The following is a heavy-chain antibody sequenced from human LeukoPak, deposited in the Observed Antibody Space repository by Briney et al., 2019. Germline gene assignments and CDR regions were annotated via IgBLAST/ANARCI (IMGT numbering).Heavy chain of an antibody. Sequence: PGGSLRLSCAAPGFIFSNYAIHWVRQAPGKGLEWVAVISYDGSNKYYADSVKGRFTISRDISKNTLYLQMNSLRAEDTAVYYCAKSKPAYSTPTEFDIWGQGTMVTISS. V-gene: IGHV3-30*04. CDR2: ISYDGSNK. D-gene: IGHD1-14*01. CDR1: GFIFSNYA. J-gene: IGHJ3*02. CDR3: AKSKPAYSTPTEFDI.